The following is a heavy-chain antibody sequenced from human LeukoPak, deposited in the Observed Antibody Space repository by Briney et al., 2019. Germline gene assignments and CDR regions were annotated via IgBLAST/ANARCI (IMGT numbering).Heavy chain of an antibody. CDR1: GFTVSSNY. Sequence: GGSLRLSCAASGFTVSSNYMSWVRQAPGKGLEWVSVIYSGGSTYYADSVKGRFTISRDNSKNTLYLQMNSLRAEDTAVYYCARVVYSSGYHPGWGQGTLVTVSS. V-gene: IGHV3-53*01. J-gene: IGHJ4*02. D-gene: IGHD6-19*01. CDR3: ARVVYSSGYHPG. CDR2: IYSGGST.